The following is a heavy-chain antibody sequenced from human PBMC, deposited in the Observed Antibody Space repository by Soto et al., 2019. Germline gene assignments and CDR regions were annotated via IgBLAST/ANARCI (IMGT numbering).Heavy chain of an antibody. CDR3: ATNYGSGSAHVDN. J-gene: IGHJ4*02. V-gene: IGHV1-69*02. D-gene: IGHD3-10*01. CDR1: GDTFSRST. CDR2: TIPILSMS. Sequence: QMVQSGAEVKKPGSSVRVSCTASGDTFSRSTLSWVRQAPGQGLEWMGRTIPILSMSDYAQKFQGRVSITADKSTSTVYMELSRLRSEDTAVYYCATNYGSGSAHVDNWGQGTLVTVSS.